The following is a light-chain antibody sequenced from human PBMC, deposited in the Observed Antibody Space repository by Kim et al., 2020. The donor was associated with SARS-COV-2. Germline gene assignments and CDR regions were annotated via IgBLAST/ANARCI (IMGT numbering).Light chain of an antibody. CDR3: QQYNNWPPLT. CDR1: QSVSVN. J-gene: IGKJ4*01. Sequence: SPRESPTLPCRASQSVSVNLAWYQVRPGQTPRLLIHGASTRATGIPARFSGSGSGTEFTLTISSLQSEDFAVYYCQQYNNWPPLTFGGGTKVDIK. CDR2: GAS. V-gene: IGKV3-15*01.